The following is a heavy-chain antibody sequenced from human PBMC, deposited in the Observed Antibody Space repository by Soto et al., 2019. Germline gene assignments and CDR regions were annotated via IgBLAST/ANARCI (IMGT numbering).Heavy chain of an antibody. Sequence: PGGSLRLSCSASGFTFSIYAMHWVRQAPGKGLEYVSSISTNGGSTDYADSVKGRFTISRDNSKNTQYLQMSSLRADDTAVYYCVKGEYYYDSSGYYPFDYWGQGTLVTVSS. CDR1: GFTFSIYA. CDR3: VKGEYYYDSSGYYPFDY. D-gene: IGHD3-22*01. J-gene: IGHJ4*02. CDR2: ISTNGGST. V-gene: IGHV3-64D*06.